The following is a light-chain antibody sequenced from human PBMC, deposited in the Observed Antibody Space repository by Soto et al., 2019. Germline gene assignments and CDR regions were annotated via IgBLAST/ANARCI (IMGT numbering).Light chain of an antibody. V-gene: IGLV2-14*02. CDR2: EDT. CDR1: SSDVGSYNL. J-gene: IGLJ7*01. Sequence: QSALTQPASVSGSPGQSITISCTGTSSDVGSYNLVSWYQQHPGKAPKLMIYEDTKRPSGVSSRFSGSKSGNTASLTISGLQAEDEADYYCCSYASSSTVVFGGGTQLTVL. CDR3: CSYASSSTVV.